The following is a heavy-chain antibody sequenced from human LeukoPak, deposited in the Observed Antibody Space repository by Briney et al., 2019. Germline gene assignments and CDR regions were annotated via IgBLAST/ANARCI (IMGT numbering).Heavy chain of an antibody. CDR2: ISSSGSTM. Sequence: GGSLRLSCAASGFTFSSYEMNWVRQAPGKGLEWVSYISSSGSTMYYADSVKGRFTISRDNAENSLYLQTNSLRAEDTAVYYCARDSTVLLGYWGQGTLVTVSS. D-gene: IGHD2/OR15-2a*01. CDR3: ARDSTVLLGY. J-gene: IGHJ4*02. V-gene: IGHV3-48*03. CDR1: GFTFSSYE.